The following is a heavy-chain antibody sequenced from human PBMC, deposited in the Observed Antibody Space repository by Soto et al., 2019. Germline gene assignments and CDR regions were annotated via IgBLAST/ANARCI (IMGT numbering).Heavy chain of an antibody. CDR1: GGTFSSYA. J-gene: IGHJ6*02. CDR3: AARDSGNFGSYNYYGMDV. V-gene: IGHV1-69*12. Sequence: QVQLVQSGAEVKKPGSSVKVSCKASGGTFSSYAITWVRQAPGQGLEWMGGIIPIFGTANYAQKFQGRVTITAAECTSTHYKELSSLKSEDTAVYYCAARDSGNFGSYNYYGMDVWGQGATVTVSS. D-gene: IGHD1-26*01. CDR2: IIPIFGTA.